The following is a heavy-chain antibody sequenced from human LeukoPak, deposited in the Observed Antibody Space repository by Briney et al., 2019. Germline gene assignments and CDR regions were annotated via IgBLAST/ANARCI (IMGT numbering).Heavy chain of an antibody. V-gene: IGHV4-61*02. Sequence: SQTLSLTCTVSGGSISSGSYYWSWIRQPAGKGLEWIGRIYTSGSTNYDPSLESRVTISVDTSKNQFSLKLSSVTAADTAVYYCAREESAKGSDDYWGQGTLVTVSS. J-gene: IGHJ4*02. CDR2: IYTSGST. CDR1: GGSISSGSYY. D-gene: IGHD3-10*01. CDR3: AREESAKGSDDY.